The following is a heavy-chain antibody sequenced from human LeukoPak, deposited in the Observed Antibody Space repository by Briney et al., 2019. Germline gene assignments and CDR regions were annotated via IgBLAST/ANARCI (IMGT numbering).Heavy chain of an antibody. D-gene: IGHD2-2*01. Sequence: SETLSLTCTVSGGSISSHYWNWIRQPPGKGLEWIGYIYNSGSTNYNPSFKSRVTISEDTSKKQFSLKLSSVTAADTAVYYCARASCSSTSCYYDYWGQGTLVTVSS. CDR3: ARASCSSTSCYYDY. V-gene: IGHV4-59*11. CDR1: GGSISSHY. J-gene: IGHJ4*02. CDR2: IYNSGST.